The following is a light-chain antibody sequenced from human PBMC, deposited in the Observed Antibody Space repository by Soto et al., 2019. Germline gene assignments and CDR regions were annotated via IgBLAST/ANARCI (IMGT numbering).Light chain of an antibody. CDR1: SSDVGSYNL. J-gene: IGLJ2*01. V-gene: IGLV2-23*01. Sequence: SALTQPASVSGSPGQSITISCTGTSSDVGSYNLVSWYQQHPGKAPKLMIYEGSKRPSGVSNRFSGSKSGNTASLTISGLQAEDEADYYCCSYAGSRHVVFGGGTKVTVL. CDR3: CSYAGSRHVV. CDR2: EGS.